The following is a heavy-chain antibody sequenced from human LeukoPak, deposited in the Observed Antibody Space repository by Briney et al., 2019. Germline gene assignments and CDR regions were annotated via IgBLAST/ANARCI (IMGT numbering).Heavy chain of an antibody. D-gene: IGHD1-1*01. CDR2: IYYSGST. Sequence: SETLSLTCTVSGGSISSGGYYWSWIRQHPGKGLEWIGYIYYSGSTYYNPSLKSRVTISVDTSKDQFSLKLSSVTAADTAVHYCARVSGTYYYGMDVWGQGTTVTVSS. V-gene: IGHV4-31*03. CDR1: GGSISSGGYY. J-gene: IGHJ6*02. CDR3: ARVSGTYYYGMDV.